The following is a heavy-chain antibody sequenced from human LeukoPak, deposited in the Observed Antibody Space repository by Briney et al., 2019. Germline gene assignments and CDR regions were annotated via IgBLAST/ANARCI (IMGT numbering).Heavy chain of an antibody. J-gene: IGHJ4*02. D-gene: IGHD3-10*01. CDR2: ISGSGGST. V-gene: IGHV3-23*01. CDR3: AKGSGDYFDY. Sequence: GGSLRLSCAASGFTSSSYGMSWVRQAPGKGLEWVSAISGSGGSTYYADSVKGRFTISRDNSKNTLYLQMNSLRAEDTAVYYCAKGSGDYFDYWGQGTLVTVSS. CDR1: GFTSSSYG.